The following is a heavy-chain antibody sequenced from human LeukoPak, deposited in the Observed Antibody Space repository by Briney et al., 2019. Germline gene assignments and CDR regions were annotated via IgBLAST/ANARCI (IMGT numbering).Heavy chain of an antibody. CDR1: GGSITSNSYY. J-gene: IGHJ4*02. CDR2: IYYTGGT. Sequence: SETLSLTCSVSGGSITSNSYYWGWIRQPPEKGLEWIGSIYYTGGTNYSPSLKSRVTMSVDTFKNQFSLKLSSVTAADTAVYYCARVGSGPAVGATGFDYWGQGTLVTVSS. CDR3: ARVGSGPAVGATGFDY. D-gene: IGHD1-26*01. V-gene: IGHV4-39*07.